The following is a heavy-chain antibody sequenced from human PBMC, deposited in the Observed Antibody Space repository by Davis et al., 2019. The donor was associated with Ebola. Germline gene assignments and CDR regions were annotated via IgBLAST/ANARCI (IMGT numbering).Heavy chain of an antibody. V-gene: IGHV3-15*01. CDR3: ARATSGTYLLNY. Sequence: GESLKISCAASGFTFSNAWMSWVRQAPGKGLEWVGRIKSKTDGGTTDYAAPVKGRFTISRDESKNTLHLQMNSLKTEDTAVYYYARATSGTYLLNYWGQGTLVTVSS. CDR1: GFTFSNAW. J-gene: IGHJ4*02. D-gene: IGHD1-26*01. CDR2: IKSKTDGGTT.